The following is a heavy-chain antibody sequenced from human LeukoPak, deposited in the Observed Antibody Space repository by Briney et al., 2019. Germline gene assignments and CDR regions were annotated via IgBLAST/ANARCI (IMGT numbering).Heavy chain of an antibody. J-gene: IGHJ4*02. D-gene: IGHD3-10*01. CDR2: IYYSGST. CDR3: ARGLLWFGELFLYFDY. Sequence: SQTLSLTCTVSGGSISSGVYYWSWIRQPPGKGLEWIGYIYYSGSTYYNPSLKSRVTISVDTSKNQFSLKLSSVTAADTAVYYCARGLLWFGELFLYFDYWGQGTLVTVSS. V-gene: IGHV4-30-4*01. CDR1: GGSISSGVYY.